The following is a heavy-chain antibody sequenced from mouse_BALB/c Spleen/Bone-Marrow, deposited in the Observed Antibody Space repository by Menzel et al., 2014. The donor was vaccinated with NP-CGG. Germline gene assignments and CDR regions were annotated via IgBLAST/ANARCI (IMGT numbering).Heavy chain of an antibody. CDR3: VYGRDWYFDV. CDR1: GFNIKDTY. D-gene: IGHD1-1*01. V-gene: IGHV14-3*02. Sequence: EVQLQQSGAELVKPGASVKLSCTASGFNIKDTYMHWVKERPEQGLEWIGRIDPANGNTKYDPKFQGKATITADTFSSTAYLQLSSLTSEDTAVYYCVYGRDWYFDVWGAGTTVTVSS. CDR2: IDPANGNT. J-gene: IGHJ1*01.